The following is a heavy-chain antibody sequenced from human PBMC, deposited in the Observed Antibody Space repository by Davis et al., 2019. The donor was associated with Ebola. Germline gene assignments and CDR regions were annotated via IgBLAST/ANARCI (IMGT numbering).Heavy chain of an antibody. CDR3: AKSGGSYYYYGMDV. J-gene: IGHJ6*02. V-gene: IGHV3-30*18. CDR2: ISYDGSNK. D-gene: IGHD3-10*01. Sequence: GESLKISCVASGFTFSSYGMHWVRQAPGKGLEWVAVISYDGSNKYYADSVKGRFTISRDNSKNTLYLQMNSLRAEDTAVYYCAKSGGSYYYYGMDVWGQGTTVTVSS. CDR1: GFTFSSYG.